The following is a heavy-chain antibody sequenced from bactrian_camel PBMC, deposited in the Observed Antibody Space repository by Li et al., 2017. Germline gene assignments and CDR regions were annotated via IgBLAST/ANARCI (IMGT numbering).Heavy chain of an antibody. J-gene: IGHJ6*01. CDR2: IVGTKIT. Sequence: HVQLVESGGGSVQAGGSLTLSCLAFGYTVTAYCMGWFRQAPGKEREGVATIVGTKITSYADSVKGRFTISEDNARNTAYLQMNNLKPEDTGMYYCAADCAIGSWFTGFPAFNSWGQGTQVTVS. V-gene: IGHV3S53*01. D-gene: IGHD1*01. CDR3: AADCAIGSWFTGFPAFNS. CDR1: GYTVTAYC.